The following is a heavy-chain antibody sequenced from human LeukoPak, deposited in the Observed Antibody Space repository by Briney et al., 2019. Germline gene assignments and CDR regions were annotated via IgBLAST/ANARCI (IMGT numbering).Heavy chain of an antibody. CDR3: ARTTSLTASGYDY. V-gene: IGHV1-8*03. CDR2: MNPYSGDR. Sequence: ASVTVSFKTSVYTFTTYHINWVRQAPGQGLEWLGWMNPYSGDRGYAQKFQGRLSITSDTSINTAYMELSSLRSDDTAVYFCARTTSLTASGYDYWGQGTLVTVSS. J-gene: IGHJ4*02. D-gene: IGHD4-17*01. CDR1: VYTFTTYH.